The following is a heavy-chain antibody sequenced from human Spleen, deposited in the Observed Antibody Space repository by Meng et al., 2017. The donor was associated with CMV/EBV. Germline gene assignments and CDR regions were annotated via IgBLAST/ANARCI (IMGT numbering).Heavy chain of an antibody. CDR3: ARSYYDFWSGYYKGGMDV. CDR1: GYSFTSYW. V-gene: IGHV5-51*01. D-gene: IGHD3-3*01. CDR2: IYPGYSDT. Sequence: GESLKISCKGSGYSFTSYWIGWVRQMPGKGLEWMGIIYPGYSDTRYSPSFQGQVTISADKSNSTAYLQWSSLKASDTAMYYCARSYYDFWSGYYKGGMDVWGQGTTVTVSS. J-gene: IGHJ6*02.